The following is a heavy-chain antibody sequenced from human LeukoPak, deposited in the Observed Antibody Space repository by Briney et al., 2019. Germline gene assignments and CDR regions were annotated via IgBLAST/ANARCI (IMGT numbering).Heavy chain of an antibody. CDR2: IKHDGSER. J-gene: IGHJ4*02. CDR3: ARSAYYNGRGNYYDY. D-gene: IGHD3-22*01. V-gene: IGHV3-7*01. CDR1: EFTLSNFW. Sequence: GGSLRLSCAAFEFTLSNFWMSWFRQAPGKGLEWVANIKHDGSERYYVDSVKGRFTVSRDNPMNSLYLQMNSLRAEDTAVYYCARSAYYNGRGNYYDYWGQGTLVTVSS.